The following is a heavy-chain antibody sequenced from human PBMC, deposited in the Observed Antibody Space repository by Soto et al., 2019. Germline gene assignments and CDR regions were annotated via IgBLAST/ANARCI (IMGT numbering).Heavy chain of an antibody. CDR3: AIAVAGLAYYFDY. CDR2: IYYSAST. Sequence: SETLSLTCTVSGASISSSSYYWGWIRQPPGKGLEWIGSIYYSASTYYNPSLKSRLTISVDTSKNQFSLKLSSVTAADTAVYYCAIAVAGLAYYFDYWAQGTLVTVSS. V-gene: IGHV4-39*01. D-gene: IGHD6-13*01. CDR1: GASISSSSYY. J-gene: IGHJ4*02.